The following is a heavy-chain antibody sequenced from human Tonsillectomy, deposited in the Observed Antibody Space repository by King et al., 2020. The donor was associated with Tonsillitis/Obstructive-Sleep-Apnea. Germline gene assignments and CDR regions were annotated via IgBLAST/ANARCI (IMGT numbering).Heavy chain of an antibody. CDR3: ARHHCSSTSCYTVWFDP. J-gene: IGHJ5*02. V-gene: IGHV4-39*01. D-gene: IGHD2-2*02. CDR1: GGSISSSSYY. CDR2: FYYRGGA. Sequence: QLQESGPVLVKPSETLSLTCTVSGGSISSSSYYLGWFRQPPGKGLEGIGSFYYRGGACYNPFLKSRVTLSVDTPKNQFSLKLISVTSADPAVYYCARHHCSSTSCYTVWFDPWGQGTLVTVSS.